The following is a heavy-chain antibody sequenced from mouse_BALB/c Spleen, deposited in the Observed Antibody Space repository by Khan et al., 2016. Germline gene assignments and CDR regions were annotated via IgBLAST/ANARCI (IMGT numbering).Heavy chain of an antibody. Sequence: EGQLQESGPSLVKPSQTLSLTCSVIGDSITSGHWNWIRTFPGNKLEYVWYISYSGSYYYNPSLKSRISINRDTSKHQYYLPLNSLTTDDTATSYCSTYDCYRFDYWGQGTTLTVSS. V-gene: IGHV3-8*02. CDR3: STYDCYRFDY. D-gene: IGHD2-3*01. J-gene: IGHJ2*01. CDR1: GDSITSGH. CDR2: ISYSGSY.